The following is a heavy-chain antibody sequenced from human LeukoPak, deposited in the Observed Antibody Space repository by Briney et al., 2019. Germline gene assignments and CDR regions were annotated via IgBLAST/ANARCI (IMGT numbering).Heavy chain of an antibody. J-gene: IGHJ5*02. CDR2: IHTSGDT. CDR3: IVFGDSNH. V-gene: IGHV3-23*05. CDR1: GFTFSTYA. D-gene: IGHD4-17*01. Sequence: GGSLRLSCAASGFTFSTYAMSWVRQAPGKGLEWVSAIHTSGDTCYADSVKGRFTISRDTSKNTLYLQINSLRVEDTAVYYCIVFGDSNHWGQGTLVTVSS.